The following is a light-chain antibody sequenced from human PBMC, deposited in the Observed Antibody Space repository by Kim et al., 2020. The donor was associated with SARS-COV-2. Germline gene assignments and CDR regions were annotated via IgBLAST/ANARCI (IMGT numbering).Light chain of an antibody. CDR1: NIGSKS. Sequence: SYELTQPPSVSVAPGKTARITCGGNNIGSKSVHWYQQKPGQAPVLVIYHDSDRPSGIPERFSGSNSGNTATLTISRVEAGDEADYYCQVWDSSSDHYVFG. CDR2: HDS. V-gene: IGLV3-21*04. J-gene: IGLJ1*01. CDR3: QVWDSSSDHYV.